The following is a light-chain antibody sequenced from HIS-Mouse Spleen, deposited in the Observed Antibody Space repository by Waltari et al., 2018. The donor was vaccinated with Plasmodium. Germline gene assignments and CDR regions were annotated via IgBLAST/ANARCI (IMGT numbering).Light chain of an antibody. CDR1: SSDVGGYNY. CDR3: SSYTSSSTLLYV. J-gene: IGLJ1*01. CDR2: DVS. Sequence: QSALTQPRSVSGSPGQSVTISCTGTSSDVGGYNYVSWYQQHPGKAPKLMIYDVSKRPSGVPDRFSASKSGNTASLTISGLQAEDEADYYFSSYTSSSTLLYVFGTGTKVTVL. V-gene: IGLV2-11*01.